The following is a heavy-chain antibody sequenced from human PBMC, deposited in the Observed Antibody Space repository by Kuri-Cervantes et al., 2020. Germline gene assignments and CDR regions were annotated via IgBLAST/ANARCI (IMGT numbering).Heavy chain of an antibody. J-gene: IGHJ4*02. D-gene: IGHD1-26*01. Sequence: GGSLRLSCAASGFTFSSFGFHWVRQAPGKGLEWVALIWYDGYGKYYADSVKGRSTVSRDNSKNTLYLQMNSLRPEDTALYYCVKGSGSYYVYWGQGTLVTVSS. CDR1: GFTFSSFG. CDR2: IWYDGYGK. V-gene: IGHV3-30*02. CDR3: VKGSGSYYVY.